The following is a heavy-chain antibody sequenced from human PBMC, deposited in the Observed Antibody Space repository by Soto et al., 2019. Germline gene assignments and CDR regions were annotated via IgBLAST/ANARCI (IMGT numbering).Heavy chain of an antibody. CDR3: ARLGIRGAAAIDY. V-gene: IGHV4-59*08. CDR1: GGSISSYY. D-gene: IGHD3-10*01. J-gene: IGHJ4*02. Sequence: SETLSLTCTVSGGSISSYYWSWIRQPPGKGLEWIGYIYYSGSTNYNPSLKSRVTISVDTSKNQFSLKLSSVTAADTAVYYCARLGIRGAAAIDYWGQGTLVTVSS. CDR2: IYYSGST.